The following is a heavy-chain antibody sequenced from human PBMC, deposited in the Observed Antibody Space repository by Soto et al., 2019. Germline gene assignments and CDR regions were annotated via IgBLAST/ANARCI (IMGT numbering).Heavy chain of an antibody. CDR1: GYTFTSYD. CDR3: ARGRAITGTMPS. CDR2: MNPNTGNT. D-gene: IGHD1-20*01. J-gene: IGHJ5*02. Sequence: QVQLVQSGAEVKKPGASVKVSCKASGYTFTSYDVKWVRQATGQGLEWMGWMNPNTGNTGYAQKFQGRVTMTRNTSISTAYMELSCPRSEDTAVYYCARGRAITGTMPSWGQGTLVTVSS. V-gene: IGHV1-8*01.